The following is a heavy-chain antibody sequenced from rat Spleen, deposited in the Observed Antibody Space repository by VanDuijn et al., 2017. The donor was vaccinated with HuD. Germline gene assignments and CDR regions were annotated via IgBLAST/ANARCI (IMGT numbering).Heavy chain of an antibody. D-gene: IGHD1-11*01. Sequence: EVQLVESDGGLVQPGRSLKLSCAASGFTFSDYYMAWVRQAPTKGLEWVATIDYDGSSTYYRDSVKGRFTISRDNAKTTLYLQMDSLRSEDTATYYCTTAYGGYWYFDFWGPGTMVTVSS. CDR3: TTAYGGYWYFDF. CDR2: IDYDGSST. V-gene: IGHV5-29*01. J-gene: IGHJ1*01. CDR1: GFTFSDYY.